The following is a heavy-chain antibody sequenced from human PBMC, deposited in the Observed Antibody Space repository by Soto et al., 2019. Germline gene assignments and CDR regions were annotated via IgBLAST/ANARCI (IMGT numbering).Heavy chain of an antibody. V-gene: IGHV3-23*01. CDR1: GFTFSSYA. D-gene: IGHD1-26*01. J-gene: IGHJ6*03. Sequence: EVQLLESGGGLVQPGGSLRLSCAASGFTFSSYAMSWVRQAPGKGLEWVSAISGSGGSTYYADSVKGRFTISRDNSNNTLYLQMNSLRAEDTGVYYCVGGWVNAYYYYYMDVWGKGTTVTVSS. CDR2: ISGSGGST. CDR3: VGGWVNAYYYYYMDV.